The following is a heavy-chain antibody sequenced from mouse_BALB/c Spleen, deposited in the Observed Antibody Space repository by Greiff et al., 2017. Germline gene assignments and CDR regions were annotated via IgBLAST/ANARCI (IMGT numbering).Heavy chain of an antibody. Sequence: EVKLQESGGGLAKPGGSLKLSCAASGFTFSDYYMYWVRQTPEKRLEWVATISDGGSYTYYPDSVKGRFTISRDNAKNNLYLQMSSLKSEDTAMYYCARVGTWAMDYWGQGTSVTVSS. CDR3: ARVGTWAMDY. V-gene: IGHV5-4*02. CDR1: GFTFSDYY. CDR2: ISDGGSYT. D-gene: IGHD3-1*01. J-gene: IGHJ4*01.